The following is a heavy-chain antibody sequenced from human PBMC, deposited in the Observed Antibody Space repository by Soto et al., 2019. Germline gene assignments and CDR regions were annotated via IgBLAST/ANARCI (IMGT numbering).Heavy chain of an antibody. CDR2: IYYSGST. Sequence: LSLTCTVSGGSISSGDYYWSWIRQPPGKGLEWIGYIYYSGSTYYNPSLKSRVTISVDTSKNQFSLKLSSVTAADTAVYYCARGSTVVTAHEYFQHWGQGTLVTVSS. CDR1: GGSISSGDYY. J-gene: IGHJ1*01. D-gene: IGHD2-21*02. CDR3: ARGSTVVTAHEYFQH. V-gene: IGHV4-30-4*01.